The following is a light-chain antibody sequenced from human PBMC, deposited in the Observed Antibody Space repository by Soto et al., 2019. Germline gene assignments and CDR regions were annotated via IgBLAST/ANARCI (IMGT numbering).Light chain of an antibody. V-gene: IGKV3-15*01. J-gene: IGKJ2*01. CDR2: RAS. CDR1: QSISRN. CDR3: QQYENWPPYT. Sequence: IVMTQSPATLSVSPGERATLSCRASQSISRNLAWYQQKPGQAPRLLIYRASTSATDIPARFSGSGSGTEFTLTINSLQSEDFAVYYCQQYENWPPYTCGQWTKLEI.